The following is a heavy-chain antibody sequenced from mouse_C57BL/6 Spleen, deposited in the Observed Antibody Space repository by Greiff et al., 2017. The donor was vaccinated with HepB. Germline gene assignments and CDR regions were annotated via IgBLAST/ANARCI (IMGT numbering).Heavy chain of an antibody. D-gene: IGHD2-4*01. CDR2: INPNNGGT. V-gene: IGHV1-18*01. CDR3: ARCPYDYDGNYAMDY. J-gene: IGHJ4*01. Sequence: EVQLVESGPELVKPGASVKIPCKASGYTFTDYNMDWVKQSHGKSLEWIGDINPNNGGTIYNQKFKGKATLTVDKSSSTAYMELRSLTSEDTAVYYCARCPYDYDGNYAMDYWGQGTSVTVSS. CDR1: GYTFTDYN.